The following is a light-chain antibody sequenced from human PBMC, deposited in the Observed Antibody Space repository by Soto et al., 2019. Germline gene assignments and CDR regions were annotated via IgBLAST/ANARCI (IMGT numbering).Light chain of an antibody. CDR2: ATS. J-gene: IGKJ3*01. V-gene: IGKV1-12*01. Sequence: DIQMTQSPSSVSASVGDRVTITCRASQGLSSWLAWYQQKPGQAPNLLIFATSSLQSGVPSRLSGSGSGTDFTLTISGLLPEDFATYFCQHNGVFGPGTRVEIK. CDR3: QHNGV. CDR1: QGLSSW.